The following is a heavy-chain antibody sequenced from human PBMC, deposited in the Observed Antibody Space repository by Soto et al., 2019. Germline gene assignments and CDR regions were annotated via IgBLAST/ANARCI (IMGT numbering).Heavy chain of an antibody. CDR2: IYYSGST. J-gene: IGHJ4*01. D-gene: IGHD6-19*01. CDR3: ARSSGIGVFIYF. Sequence: SETLSLTCTVSGGSISSGGYYWNWIHQHPGKGLEWIGYIYYSGSTYYNPSLKSRVTISVDTSKNQFSLKLSSVTAADTAVYYCARSSGIGVFIYFWSQGTLDIVSS. CDR1: GGSISSGGYY. V-gene: IGHV4-31*03.